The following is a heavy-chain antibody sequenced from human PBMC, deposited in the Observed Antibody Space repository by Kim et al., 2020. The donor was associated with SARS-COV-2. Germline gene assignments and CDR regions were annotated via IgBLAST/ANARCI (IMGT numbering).Heavy chain of an antibody. Sequence: SETLSLTCTVSGGSISSGGYYWSWIRQHPGKGLEWIGYIYYSGSTYYNSSLKSRVTISVDTSKNQFSLKLSSVTAADTAVYYCARGSSGVEDAFDIWGQGTMVTVSS. V-gene: IGHV4-31*03. CDR3: ARGSSGVEDAFDI. D-gene: IGHD3-22*01. J-gene: IGHJ3*02. CDR1: GGSISSGGYY. CDR2: IYYSGST.